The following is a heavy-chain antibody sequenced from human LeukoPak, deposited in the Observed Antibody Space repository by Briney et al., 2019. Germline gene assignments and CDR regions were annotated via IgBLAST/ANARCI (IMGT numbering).Heavy chain of an antibody. D-gene: IGHD3-3*01. CDR1: GGSISSSSYY. J-gene: IGHJ4*02. CDR3: ARLYPYNFWSGYDDY. V-gene: IGHV4-39*01. Sequence: SETLSLTCTVSGGSISSSSYYWGWIRQPPGKGLEWIGGIYYSGSTYYNPSLKGRVTISVDTSKNQFSLKLSSVTAADTAVYYCARLYPYNFWSGYDDYWGQGTLVTVSS. CDR2: IYYSGST.